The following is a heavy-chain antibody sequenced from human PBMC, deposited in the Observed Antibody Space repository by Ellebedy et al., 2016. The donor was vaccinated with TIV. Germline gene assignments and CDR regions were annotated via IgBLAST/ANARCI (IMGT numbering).Heavy chain of an antibody. J-gene: IGHJ3*01. D-gene: IGHD4-23*01. CDR2: ITESGGNT. V-gene: IGHV3-23*01. CDR1: GLTFSSHA. CDR3: ARDPVGVGPAFDV. Sequence: GESLKISCAASGLTFSSHAMSWVRQAPGKGLEWVSSITESGGNTYYADSVKGRFTISRDNSKDTLFLQMNSLRAEVTAIYFCARDPVGVGPAFDVWGQGTMVTVSS.